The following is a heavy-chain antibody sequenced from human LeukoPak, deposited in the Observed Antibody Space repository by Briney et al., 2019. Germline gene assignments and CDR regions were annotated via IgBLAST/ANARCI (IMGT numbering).Heavy chain of an antibody. J-gene: IGHJ4*02. CDR3: AREDCSGGSCYASAPIDY. V-gene: IGHV1-69*04. CDR2: IIPILGIA. CDR1: GGTFSSHA. D-gene: IGHD2-15*01. Sequence: ASVKVSCKASGGTFSSHAISWVRQAPGQGLEWMGRIIPILGIANYAQKFQGRVTITADKSTSTAYMELSSLRSENTAVYYCAREDCSGGSCYASAPIDYWGQGTLVTVSP.